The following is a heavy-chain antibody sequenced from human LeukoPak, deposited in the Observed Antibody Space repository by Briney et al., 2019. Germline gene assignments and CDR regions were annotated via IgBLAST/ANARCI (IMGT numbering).Heavy chain of an antibody. CDR2: IHHSGST. Sequence: PGGSLRLSCVASGFPFSSYWMTWVRQPPGKGLEWIGEIHHSGSTNYNPSLKSRVTISVDTSKNQFSLKLSSVTAADTAVYYCASRDTATGLDWGEGTLVTVSS. CDR1: GFPFSSYW. D-gene: IGHD5-18*01. J-gene: IGHJ4*02. CDR3: ASRDTATGLD. V-gene: IGHV4-34*01.